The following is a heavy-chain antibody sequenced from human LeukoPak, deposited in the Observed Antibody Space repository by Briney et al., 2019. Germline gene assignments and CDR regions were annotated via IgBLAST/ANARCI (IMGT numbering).Heavy chain of an antibody. J-gene: IGHJ4*02. Sequence: PGRSLRLSCAASGFTFDDYAMHWVRQAPGKGLEWVSGISWDTGNIHYADSVKGRFTISRDHAKNSLYLQMNSLRVEDTALYYCAKEPNKYSGYDYFDYWGQGTLVTVSS. CDR2: ISWDTGNI. CDR3: AKEPNKYSGYDYFDY. D-gene: IGHD5-12*01. V-gene: IGHV3-9*01. CDR1: GFTFDDYA.